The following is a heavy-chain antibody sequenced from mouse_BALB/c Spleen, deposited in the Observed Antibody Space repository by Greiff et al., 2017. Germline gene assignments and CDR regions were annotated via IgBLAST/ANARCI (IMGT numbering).Heavy chain of an antibody. Sequence: QVQLQQPGAELVKPGASVKLSCKASGYTFTSYWMHWVKQRPGQGLEWIGEINPSNGRTNYNEKFKSKATLTVDKSSSTAYMQLSGLTSEDSAVYYCARYGSRFDYWGQGTTLTVSS. J-gene: IGHJ2*01. CDR3: ARYGSRFDY. V-gene: IGHV1S81*02. D-gene: IGHD1-1*01. CDR1: GYTFTSYW. CDR2: INPSNGRT.